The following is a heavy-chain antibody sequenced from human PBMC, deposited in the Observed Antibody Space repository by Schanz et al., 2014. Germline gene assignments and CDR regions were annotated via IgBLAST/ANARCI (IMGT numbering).Heavy chain of an antibody. D-gene: IGHD1-1*01. CDR1: GLTFTSAW. Sequence: EVQLVESGGGLVKPGGSLRLSCATSGLTFTSAWMSWVRQAPGKGLEWVSFIYIGGNTYYAESVKGRFTISRDNSKNTLYLQMNSLRAEDTAVYFCAKIERNEDWGQGTLVTVSS. V-gene: IGHV3-66*01. CDR2: IYIGGNT. CDR3: AKIERNED. J-gene: IGHJ4*02.